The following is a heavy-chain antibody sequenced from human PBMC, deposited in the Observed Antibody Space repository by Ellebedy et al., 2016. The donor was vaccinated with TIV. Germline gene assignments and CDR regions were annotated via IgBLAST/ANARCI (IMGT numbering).Heavy chain of an antibody. CDR2: INPNSGGT. Sequence: AASVKVSCKTSGFTFTSYGFSWVRQAPGQGLEWMGWINPNSGGTNYAQKFQGRVTMTRATSISTAYLELSRLGSDDTAVFSWASLPHYGDPGPWGQGTLVPVSS. CDR1: GFTFTSYG. V-gene: IGHV1-2*02. D-gene: IGHD4-17*01. CDR3: ASLPHYGDPGP. J-gene: IGHJ5*02.